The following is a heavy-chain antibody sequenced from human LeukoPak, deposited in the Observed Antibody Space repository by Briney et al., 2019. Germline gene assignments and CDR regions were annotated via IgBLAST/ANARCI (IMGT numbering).Heavy chain of an antibody. J-gene: IGHJ4*02. CDR2: IYYSGST. Sequence: SETLSLICTVSGGSINSNSYYWGWIRQPPGKGLEWIGSIYYSGSTYYNPSLRSRVTISVDTSKNQFSLKLSSVTAADTAVFYCARINYYGNSAFDYWGQRTLVTVSS. D-gene: IGHD3-22*01. CDR1: GGSINSNSYY. CDR3: ARINYYGNSAFDY. V-gene: IGHV4-39*01.